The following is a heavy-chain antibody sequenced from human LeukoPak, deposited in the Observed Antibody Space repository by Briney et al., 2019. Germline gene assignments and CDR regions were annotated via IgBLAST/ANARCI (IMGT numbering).Heavy chain of an antibody. CDR2: INSDGSST. Sequence: GGSLRLSCAASGFTFSSYWMHWVRHAPGKGLVWVSRINSDGSSTNYADSVKGRFTISRDNAKNTLYLQMNSLRAEDTAVYYCARVGASTYYYYYGMDVWGQGTTVTVSS. CDR3: ARVGASTYYYYYGMDV. J-gene: IGHJ6*02. CDR1: GFTFSSYW. V-gene: IGHV3-74*01. D-gene: IGHD1-26*01.